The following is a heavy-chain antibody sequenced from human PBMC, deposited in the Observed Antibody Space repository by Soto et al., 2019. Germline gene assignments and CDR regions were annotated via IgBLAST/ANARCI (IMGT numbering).Heavy chain of an antibody. CDR3: VFESDFGDYDQVEKQNDY. J-gene: IGHJ4*02. CDR2: IIPIFGTA. D-gene: IGHD4-17*01. Sequence: GASVKLSCKASGGTFSSYAISWVRQAPGQGLEWMGGIIPIFGTANYAQKFQGRVTITADESTSTAYMELSSLRSEDTAVYYCVFESDFGDYDQVEKQNDYWGQGTLVTAPQ. V-gene: IGHV1-69*13. CDR1: GGTFSSYA.